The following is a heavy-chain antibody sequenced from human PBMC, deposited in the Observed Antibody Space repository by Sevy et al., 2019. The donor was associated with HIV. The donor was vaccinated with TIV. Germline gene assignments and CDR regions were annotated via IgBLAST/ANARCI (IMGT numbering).Heavy chain of an antibody. CDR3: ARAPSYSSSSPIDAFDI. Sequence: ASVKVSCKASGGTFSSYAISWVRQAPGQGLEWMGGIIPIFGTANYAQKFQGRVTITADESTSTAYMELRSLRSEDTAVYYCARAPSYSSSSPIDAFDIWGQGTMVTVSS. CDR2: IIPIFGTA. J-gene: IGHJ3*02. CDR1: GGTFSSYA. V-gene: IGHV1-69*13. D-gene: IGHD6-6*01.